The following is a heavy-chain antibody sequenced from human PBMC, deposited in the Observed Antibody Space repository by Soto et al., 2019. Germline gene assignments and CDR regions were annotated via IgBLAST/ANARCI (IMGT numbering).Heavy chain of an antibody. J-gene: IGHJ3*01. D-gene: IGHD3-10*01. CDR2: IHSSGTTT. CDR1: GFTFSRYE. Sequence: PGGSLRLSCAASGFTFSRYEMIWVRQAPGKGLEWISYIHSSGTTTHYADSVKGRFTISRDNAKNSLWLKMNNLRAEDTAVYYCATRSGGGGAFDFWGQGTMVTVSS. CDR3: ATRSGGGGAFDF. V-gene: IGHV3-48*03.